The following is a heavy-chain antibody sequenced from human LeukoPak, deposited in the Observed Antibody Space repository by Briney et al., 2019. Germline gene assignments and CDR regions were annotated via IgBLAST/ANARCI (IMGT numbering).Heavy chain of an antibody. V-gene: IGHV3-30*18. Sequence: GGSLRLSCAASGFTFSSYGMHWVRQAPGKGLEWVAVISYDGSDKYYADSVKGRFTISRDNSKNTLYLQMNSLRAEDTAVYYSAKSGYNRFDYWGQGTLVTVSS. CDR2: ISYDGSDK. D-gene: IGHD5-24*01. CDR1: GFTFSSYG. J-gene: IGHJ4*02. CDR3: AKSGYNRFDY.